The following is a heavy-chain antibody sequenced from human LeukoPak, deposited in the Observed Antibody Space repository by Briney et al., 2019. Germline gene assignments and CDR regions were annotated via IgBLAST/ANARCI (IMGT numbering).Heavy chain of an antibody. D-gene: IGHD2-2*01. CDR1: GYTFTGYY. V-gene: IGHV1-46*01. J-gene: IGHJ5*02. Sequence: ASVKVSCKASGYTFTGYYMHWVRQAPGQGLEWMGIINPSGGSTSYAQKFQGRVTMTRDTSTSTVYMELSSLRSEDTAVYYCARSGTSSTSLTNWFDPWGQGTLVTVSS. CDR3: ARSGTSSTSLTNWFDP. CDR2: INPSGGST.